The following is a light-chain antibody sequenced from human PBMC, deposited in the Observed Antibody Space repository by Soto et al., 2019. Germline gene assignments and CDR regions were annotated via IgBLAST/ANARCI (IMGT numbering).Light chain of an antibody. J-gene: IGKJ2*01. CDR1: QSVSSSY. CDR3: QQYGISSYT. V-gene: IGKV3-20*01. CDR2: GAS. Sequence: EIVLTQSPGTLSLSPGERATLSCRASQSVSSSYLAWYQQKPGHTPRLLIYGASTRATGIPDRFSGSGSGTDFILTISRLEPEDFAVYYCQQYGISSYTFGQGTKLEIK.